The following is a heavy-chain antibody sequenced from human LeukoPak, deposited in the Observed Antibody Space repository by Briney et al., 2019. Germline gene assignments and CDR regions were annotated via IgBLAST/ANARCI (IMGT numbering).Heavy chain of an antibody. V-gene: IGHV3-66*03. J-gene: IGHJ4*02. CDR3: TRDPIMGAPDYFDY. D-gene: IGHD1-26*01. CDR1: GFTVSSNY. Sequence: GGSLRLSCAASGFTVSSNYMSWVRQAPGKGLEWVSVIYSSGSTYYADSVKGRFTISRDNSKNTLFLQMDSLRAEDTAVYYCTRDPIMGAPDYFDYWGQGTLVTVSS. CDR2: IYSSGST.